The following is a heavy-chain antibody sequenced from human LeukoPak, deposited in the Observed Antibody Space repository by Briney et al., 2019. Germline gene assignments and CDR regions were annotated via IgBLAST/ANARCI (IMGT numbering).Heavy chain of an antibody. CDR3: ASGRTDIVVVPATLRNYYFDY. J-gene: IGHJ4*02. D-gene: IGHD2-2*01. V-gene: IGHV1-69*06. CDR1: GGTFSRND. CDR2: IMPLFGTA. Sequence: RASVKVSCKASGGTFSRNDISWVRQAPGQGLEWMGGIMPLFGTAKNAQKFQGRVTITADKSTSTAYMELSSLRSEDTAVYYCASGRTDIVVVPATLRNYYFDYWGQGTLVTVSS.